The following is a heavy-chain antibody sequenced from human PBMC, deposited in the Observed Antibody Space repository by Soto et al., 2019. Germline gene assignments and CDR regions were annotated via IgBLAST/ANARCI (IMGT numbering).Heavy chain of an antibody. Sequence: SETLSLTCAVYGGSFSGYYWSWIRQPPGKGLEWIGEINHSGSTNYNPSLKSRVTISVDTSKNQFSLKLSSVTAADTAVYYCARGSITMVRGVWFDPLGQRTVVIVSS. J-gene: IGHJ5*02. CDR1: GGSFSGYY. CDR3: ARGSITMVRGVWFDP. CDR2: INHSGST. D-gene: IGHD3-10*01. V-gene: IGHV4-34*01.